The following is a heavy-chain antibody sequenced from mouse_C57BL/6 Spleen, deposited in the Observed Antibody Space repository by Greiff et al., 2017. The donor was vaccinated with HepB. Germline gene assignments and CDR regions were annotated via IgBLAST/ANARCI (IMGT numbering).Heavy chain of an antibody. CDR3: GNASGYAIGY. V-gene: IGHV10-1*01. CDR1: GFSFHTYA. CDR2: IRSKSNNYAT. D-gene: IGHD3-1*01. Sequence: EVKLMESGGGLVQPKGSLKLPCAASGFSFHTYAMNWVRHAPGKGLEWVARIRSKSNNYATYYADSVKDRFTISRDDSESMLYLQMNNLKTEDTAMDYCGNASGYAIGYWGEGTSVTVSS. J-gene: IGHJ4*01.